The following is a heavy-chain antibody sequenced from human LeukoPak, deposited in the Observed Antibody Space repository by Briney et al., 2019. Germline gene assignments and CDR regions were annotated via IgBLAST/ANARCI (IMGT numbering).Heavy chain of an antibody. CDR2: IYHSGSA. CDR3: ARVCIRSTVDWNPPDAFDI. V-gene: IGHV4-30-2*01. Sequence: PSETLSLTCTVSGGSISSGGYYWSWIRQPPGKGLEWIGYIYHSGSAYYNPSLKSRVTISVDRSKNQFSLKLSSVTAADTAVYYCARVCIRSTVDWNPPDAFDIWGQGTMVTVSS. CDR1: GGSISSGGYY. D-gene: IGHD1-1*01. J-gene: IGHJ3*02.